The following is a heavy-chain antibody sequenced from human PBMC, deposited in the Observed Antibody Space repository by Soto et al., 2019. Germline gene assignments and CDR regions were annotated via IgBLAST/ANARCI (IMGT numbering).Heavy chain of an antibody. V-gene: IGHV2-5*02. CDR3: ARLARGVYDLDRLWEKFDY. D-gene: IGHD5-12*01. Sequence: QITVKESGLTLVKPTQTLTLTCTFSGFSLSTNGMGVGWIRQSPGKALEWLALIYWDDDKRYSPSLRSRLTTPQDPSKNQVDLTMTHMAPVDTATYYWARLARGVYDLDRLWEKFDYWGQGTLVTVSS. CDR2: IYWDDDK. J-gene: IGHJ4*02. CDR1: GFSLSTNGMG.